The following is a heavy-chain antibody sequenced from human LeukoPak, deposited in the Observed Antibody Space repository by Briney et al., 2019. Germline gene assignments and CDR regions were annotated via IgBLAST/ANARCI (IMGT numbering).Heavy chain of an antibody. D-gene: IGHD1-26*01. Sequence: SQTLSLTCAISGDSVSSNTGGWNWIRQSPSRGLEWLGRTYYRSRWYYDYAVSVKSRISINPDTSKNQFSLRLNSMTPDDTAVYYCARGGLVRSPRGYFDFWGQGTLVTVSS. CDR1: GDSVSSNTGG. J-gene: IGHJ4*02. CDR2: TYYRSRWYY. CDR3: ARGGLVRSPRGYFDF. V-gene: IGHV6-1*01.